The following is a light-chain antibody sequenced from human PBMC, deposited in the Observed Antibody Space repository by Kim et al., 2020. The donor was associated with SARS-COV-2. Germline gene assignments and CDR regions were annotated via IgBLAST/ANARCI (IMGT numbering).Light chain of an antibody. V-gene: IGKV3D-15*01. CDR3: QQYRAWPLT. Sequence: EIVMTQSPATLSVSPGERATLSCRASQTLRNNFLGWYQQKPGQSPRLLIYGISNRATGIPTRFSGGGSGTEFTLTINRLEPEDIAVYYCQQYRAWPLTFGGGTNVEIK. CDR2: GIS. CDR1: QTLRNNF. J-gene: IGKJ4*01.